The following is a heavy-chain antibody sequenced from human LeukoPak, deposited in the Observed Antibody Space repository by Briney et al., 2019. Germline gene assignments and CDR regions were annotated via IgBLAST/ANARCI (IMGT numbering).Heavy chain of an antibody. CDR2: IWYDGSNK. CDR3: AKDIVLMVYAIFYYYYMDV. Sequence: GGSLRLSCAASGFTFSSYGMHWVRQAPGKGLEWGAVIWYDGSNKYYADSVKGRFTISRDNSKNTLYLQMNSLRAEDTAVYYCAKDIVLMVYAIFYYYYMDVWGKGTTVTVSS. V-gene: IGHV3-33*06. D-gene: IGHD2-8*01. CDR1: GFTFSSYG. J-gene: IGHJ6*03.